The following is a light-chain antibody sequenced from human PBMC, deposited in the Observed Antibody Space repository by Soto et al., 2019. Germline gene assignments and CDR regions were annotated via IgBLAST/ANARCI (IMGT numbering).Light chain of an antibody. J-gene: IGLJ2*01. CDR1: SSNIGPGYD. CDR2: GNS. V-gene: IGLV1-40*01. Sequence: QSALTQPPSVSGAPGQRVTISCTGSSSNIGPGYDVHWYQQLPGTAPKLLIYGNSNRPSGVTDRFSGSKSGTSASLAITGLQAEDEADDYCQSYDRSLSGVVFGGGTKLTVL. CDR3: QSYDRSLSGVV.